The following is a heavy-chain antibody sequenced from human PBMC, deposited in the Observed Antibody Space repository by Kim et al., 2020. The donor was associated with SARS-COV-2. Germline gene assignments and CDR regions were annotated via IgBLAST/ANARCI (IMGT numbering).Heavy chain of an antibody. J-gene: IGHJ4*02. D-gene: IGHD2-21*01. CDR3: ASYCGGDCYEYYFDY. Sequence: PSLKSRVTISVDTTKNQFSLKLSSVTAAGTAVYYCASYCGGDCYEYYFDYWGQGTLVTVSS. V-gene: IGHV4-31*02.